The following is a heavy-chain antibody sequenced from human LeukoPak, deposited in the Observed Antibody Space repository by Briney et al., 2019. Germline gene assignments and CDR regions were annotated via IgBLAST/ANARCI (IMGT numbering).Heavy chain of an antibody. CDR2: IIPIFGTA. CDR1: GGTFSSYA. J-gene: IGHJ3*02. V-gene: IGHV1-69*05. CDR3: ARVLTLDAFDI. Sequence: SVKVSCKASGGTFSSYAISWVRQAPGQGLEWMGGIIPIFGTANYAQKFQGRVTMTTDTSTSTAYMELRSLRSDDTAVYYCARVLTLDAFDIWGQGTMVTVSS.